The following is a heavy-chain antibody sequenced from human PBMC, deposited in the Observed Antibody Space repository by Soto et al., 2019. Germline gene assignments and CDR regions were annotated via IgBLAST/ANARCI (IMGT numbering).Heavy chain of an antibody. CDR1: GYTFTSYA. D-gene: IGHD3-9*01. J-gene: IGHJ5*02. V-gene: IGHV1-3*01. Sequence: GASVKVSCKASGYTFTSYAMHWVRQAPGQRLEWMGWINAGNGNTKYSQKFQGRVTITRDTSASTAYMELSSLRSEDTAVYYCAGARDILTGYPWFDPWGQGTLVTVS. CDR2: INAGNGNT. CDR3: AGARDILTGYPWFDP.